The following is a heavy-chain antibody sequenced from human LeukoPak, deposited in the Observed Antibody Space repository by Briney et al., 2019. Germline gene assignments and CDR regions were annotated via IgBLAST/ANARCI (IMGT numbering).Heavy chain of an antibody. CDR2: ISSSSSTI. V-gene: IGHV3-48*04. J-gene: IGHJ4*02. CDR1: GFTFSSYS. Sequence: GGSLRLSCAASGFTFSSYSMNWVREAPGKGLGWVSYISSSSSTIYYADSVKGRFTISRHNAKNSLYLQMNSLRAGETAVYYCAREVGASEFDYWGQGTLVTVSS. D-gene: IGHD1-26*01. CDR3: AREVGASEFDY.